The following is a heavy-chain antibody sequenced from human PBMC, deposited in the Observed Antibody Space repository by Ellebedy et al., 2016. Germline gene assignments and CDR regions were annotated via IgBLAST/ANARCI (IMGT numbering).Heavy chain of an antibody. CDR2: VSYDGNIK. V-gene: IGHV3-30*04. CDR3: ARDISLRDPGGFDF. J-gene: IGHJ4*02. D-gene: IGHD1-14*01. CDR1: GFTFSNYA. Sequence: GESLKISCAASGFTFSNYAMQWVRQAPGKGLEWVAAVSYDGNIKYYADSVKGRFTISRDNARDSLSLQMNSLRAEDTAVYYCARDISLRDPGGFDFWGQGTLVTVSS.